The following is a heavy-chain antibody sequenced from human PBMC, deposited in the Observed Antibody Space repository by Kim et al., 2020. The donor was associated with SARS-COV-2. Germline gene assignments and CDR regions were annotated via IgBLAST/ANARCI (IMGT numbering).Heavy chain of an antibody. CDR1: GFTFSSYS. CDR3: ASLGGYCSGGSCYPVDY. V-gene: IGHV3-21*01. CDR2: ISSSSSYI. J-gene: IGHJ4*02. Sequence: GGSLRLSCAASGFTFSSYSMNLVRQAPGKGLEWVSSISSSSSYIYYADSVKGRFTISRDNAKNSLYLQMNSLRAEDTAVYYCASLGGYCSGGSCYPVDYWGQGTLVTVSS. D-gene: IGHD2-15*01.